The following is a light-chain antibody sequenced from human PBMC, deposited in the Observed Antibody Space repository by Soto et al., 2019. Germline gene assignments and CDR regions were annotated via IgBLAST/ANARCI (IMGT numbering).Light chain of an antibody. Sequence: DFVMTQAPDSLAVSLGERATINCKSSQSVLYNSNNKNHLGWFQQKPGHPPKLLIYGASFRPSGVPDRFSGSGSGTDFTLTIISLQAEDVAGYYCQQYYSIPFTFGQGTKLEI. CDR2: GAS. J-gene: IGKJ2*01. CDR3: QQYYSIPFT. V-gene: IGKV4-1*01. CDR1: QSVLYNSNNKNH.